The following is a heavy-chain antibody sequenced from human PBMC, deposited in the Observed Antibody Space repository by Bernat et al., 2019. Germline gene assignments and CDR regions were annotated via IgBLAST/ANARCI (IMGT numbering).Heavy chain of an antibody. CDR1: GFTFSSYW. CDR3: ARWYYYDSSGYLY. V-gene: IGHV3-7*04. J-gene: IGHJ4*02. CDR2: IKQDGSEK. D-gene: IGHD3-22*01. Sequence: EVQLVESGGGLVQPVGSLRLSCAASGFTFSSYWMSWVRQAPGKGLEWVANIKQDGSEKYYVDSVKGRFTISRDNAKNSLYLQMNSLRAEDTAVYYCARWYYYDSSGYLYWGQGTLVTVSS.